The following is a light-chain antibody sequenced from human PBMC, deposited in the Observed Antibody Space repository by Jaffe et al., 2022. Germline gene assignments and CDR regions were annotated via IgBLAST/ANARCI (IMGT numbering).Light chain of an antibody. V-gene: IGKV1-27*01. Sequence: DIQMTQSPSSLSASIGDRVTITCRASQDISNYLAWYQQKPGKVPQLLIYAASTLQSEVPLRFSGSGSGTDFTLTISSLQPEDVATYYCQKYTSAPFTFGPGTKVDIK. J-gene: IGKJ3*01. CDR2: AAS. CDR1: QDISNY. CDR3: QKYTSAPFT.